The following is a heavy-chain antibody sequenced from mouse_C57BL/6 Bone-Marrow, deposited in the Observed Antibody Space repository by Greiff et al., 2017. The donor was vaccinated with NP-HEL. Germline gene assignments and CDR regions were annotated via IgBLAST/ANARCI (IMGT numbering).Heavy chain of an antibody. D-gene: IGHD1-1*01. CDR1: GFTFSSYA. J-gene: IGHJ3*01. CDR2: ISDGGSYT. V-gene: IGHV5-4*01. Sequence: DVQLVESGGGLVKPGGSLKLSCAASGFTFSSYAMSWVRQTPEKRLEWVATISDGGSYTYYPDNVKGRFTISRDNAKNNLYLQMSHLKSEDTAMYYCARDQDYYGSSYRFAYWGQGTLVTVSA. CDR3: ARDQDYYGSSYRFAY.